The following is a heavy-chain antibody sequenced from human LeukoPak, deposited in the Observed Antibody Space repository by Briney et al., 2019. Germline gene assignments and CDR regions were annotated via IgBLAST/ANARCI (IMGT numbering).Heavy chain of an antibody. J-gene: IGHJ6*03. V-gene: IGHV4-34*01. CDR1: GGTFSSYY. Sequence: SETLSLTCAVYGGTFSSYYWSWIRQPPGKRLEWVGESNDSGGTNYNPSLKSRVTISADKSKNQVSLKLTSVTTADTAVYYCARLPVIVGAALEYYYYYMDVWGQGTTVTVSS. CDR3: ARLPVIVGAALEYYYYYMDV. D-gene: IGHD1-26*01. CDR2: SNDSGGT.